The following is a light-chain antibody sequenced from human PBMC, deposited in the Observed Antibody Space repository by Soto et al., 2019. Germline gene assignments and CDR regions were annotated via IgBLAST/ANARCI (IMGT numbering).Light chain of an antibody. CDR3: QQFHSYSWT. CDR1: QSISSY. J-gene: IGKJ1*01. CDR2: AAS. Sequence: DIQMTQSPSSLSASVGDRVPITCRASQSISSYLNWYQQKPGKAPKLLIYAASSLQSGVPSRFSGSGSGTDFTLTISSLQPDDFATYYCQQFHSYSWTFGQGTKVDIK. V-gene: IGKV1-39*01.